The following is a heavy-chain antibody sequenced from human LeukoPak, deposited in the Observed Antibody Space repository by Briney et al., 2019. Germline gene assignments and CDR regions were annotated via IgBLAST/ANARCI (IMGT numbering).Heavy chain of an antibody. CDR2: TSFDGSNK. CDR1: GFTFSSYG. J-gene: IGHJ4*02. D-gene: IGHD3-3*01. V-gene: IGHV3-30*19. Sequence: PGGSLRLSCAASGFTFSSYGMHWVRQAPGKGLKWVAFTSFDGSNKHYADSVRGRFTISRDNSKNTLYLQVKSLRAEDTAVYYCAREYDFWSGYFAYFDYWGQGTLVTVSS. CDR3: AREYDFWSGYFAYFDY.